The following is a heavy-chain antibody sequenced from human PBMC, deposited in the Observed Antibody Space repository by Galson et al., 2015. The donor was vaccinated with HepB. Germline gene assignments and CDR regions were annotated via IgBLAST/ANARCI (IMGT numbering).Heavy chain of an antibody. J-gene: IGHJ4*02. V-gene: IGHV4-59*08. CDR3: ARRLRPYGDYGGVGHFDY. CDR1: GDSISSDY. D-gene: IGHD4-17*01. CDR2: VYYMGST. Sequence: LSLTCTVSGDSISSDYWSWIRQPPGKGLEWVGYVYYMGSTNYNPSLKSRVTISVDMSKNQLSLKLSSVTAADTAVYYCARRLRPYGDYGGVGHFDYWGQGILVTVSS.